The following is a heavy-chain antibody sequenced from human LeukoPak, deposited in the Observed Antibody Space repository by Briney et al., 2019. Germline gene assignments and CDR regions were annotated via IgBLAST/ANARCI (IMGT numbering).Heavy chain of an antibody. V-gene: IGHV3-7*01. CDR1: GFTFENYW. CDR3: AREGDFDWLFVDY. Sequence: GGSLRLSCAASGFTFENYWMSWVRQAPGKGPEWVANIKQDGSVEHYLDSVKGRFTISRDNAKNSLILQMNSLRAEDTAVYYCAREGDFDWLFVDYWGQGTLVTVSS. CDR2: IKQDGSVE. D-gene: IGHD3-9*01. J-gene: IGHJ4*02.